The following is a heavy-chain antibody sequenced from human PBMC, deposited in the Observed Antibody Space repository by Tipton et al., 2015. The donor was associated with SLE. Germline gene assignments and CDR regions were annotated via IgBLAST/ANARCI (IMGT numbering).Heavy chain of an antibody. CDR2: IIPILAIA. CDR1: GGTFSSYA. CDR3: AKGAGYCSGGSCSYWYFDF. V-gene: IGHV1-69*04. J-gene: IGHJ2*01. Sequence: QSGAEVKKPGSSVKVSCKASGGTFSSYAISWVRQAPGQGLEWMGGIIPILAIANYAQKFQGRVTITADKSTSTAYMDLSSLRSEDTAVYYCAKGAGYCSGGSCSYWYFDFWGRGTLVTVSS. D-gene: IGHD2-15*01.